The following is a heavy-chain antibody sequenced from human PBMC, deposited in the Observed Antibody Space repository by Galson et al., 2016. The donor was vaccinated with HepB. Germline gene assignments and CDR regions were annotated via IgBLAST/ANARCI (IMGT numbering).Heavy chain of an antibody. CDR3: ATGIRDGSFDS. CDR1: GFTFSSYG. V-gene: IGHV3-30*03. D-gene: IGHD3-10*01. Sequence: SLRLSCAAAGFTFSSYGMHWVRQAPGKGLEWVAVISYDGSNKYYVGSVQGRFTISRDNSKNTLYLQMNSLRGEDTAVYYCATGIRDGSFDSWGQGTLVTVSS. J-gene: IGHJ4*02. CDR2: ISYDGSNK.